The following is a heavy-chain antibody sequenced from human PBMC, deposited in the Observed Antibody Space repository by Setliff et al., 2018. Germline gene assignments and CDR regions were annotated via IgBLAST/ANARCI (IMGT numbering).Heavy chain of an antibody. V-gene: IGHV4-39*01. Sequence: SETLSLTCTVSGGSVSNSGFFWGWLRQAPGKGLEWIGNIYDSGSSNYNASLKSRLIITRDTSKNQISLKLSSVTAADTAVYYCARLLRGRGDGPWAFDIWGQGTMVTVSS. D-gene: IGHD2-21*02. CDR1: GGSVSNSGFF. CDR2: IYDSGSS. CDR3: ARLLRGRGDGPWAFDI. J-gene: IGHJ3*02.